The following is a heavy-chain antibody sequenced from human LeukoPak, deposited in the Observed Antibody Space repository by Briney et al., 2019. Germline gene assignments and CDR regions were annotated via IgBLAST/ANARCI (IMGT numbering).Heavy chain of an antibody. CDR1: GGSLTIGSYY. D-gene: IGHD5-24*01. Sequence: SQTLSLTCTVSGGSLTIGSYYWTWIRHYPGKGLEWIGYIHPSGITDYNPFLKSRVTMSLAMSQNQFSLKLTSVTAADTAIYYCARGQDAFKTGYWGQGTLVTVSS. CDR3: ARGQDAFKTGY. J-gene: IGHJ4*02. V-gene: IGHV4-31*03. CDR2: IHPSGIT.